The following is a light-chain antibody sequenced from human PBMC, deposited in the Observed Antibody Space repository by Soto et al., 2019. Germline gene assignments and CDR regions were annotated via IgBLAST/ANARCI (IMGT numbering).Light chain of an antibody. CDR1: QNVGNN. CDR2: GAS. CDR3: QQFNNWPPWT. V-gene: IGKV3-15*01. Sequence: EIVLTQSPGTLSLSPGERATLSCRASQNVGNNLVWYQQKPGQAPRLLIYGASTRAAGIPDRFSGSGSGTEFTLTISGLQSGDFAVYYCQQFNNWPPWTFGQGTKVDIK. J-gene: IGKJ1*01.